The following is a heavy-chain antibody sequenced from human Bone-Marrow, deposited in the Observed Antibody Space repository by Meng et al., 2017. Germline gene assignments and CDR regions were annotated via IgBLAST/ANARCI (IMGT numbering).Heavy chain of an antibody. Sequence: QIPFKEPCPSLVNPPQPLTPACTFSGSSLSTRGVGVGWIRQPPGKALEWLALIYWDDDKRYSPSLKSRLTITKDTSKNQVVLTMTNMDPVDTATYYCAHRLIQGDGSYSEPFDYWGQGTLVTVSS. CDR1: GSSLSTRGVG. J-gene: IGHJ4*02. D-gene: IGHD1-26*01. CDR2: IYWDDDK. CDR3: AHRLIQGDGSYSEPFDY. V-gene: IGHV2-5*02.